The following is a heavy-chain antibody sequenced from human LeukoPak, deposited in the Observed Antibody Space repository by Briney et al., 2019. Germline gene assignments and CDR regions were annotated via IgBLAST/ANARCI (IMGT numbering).Heavy chain of an antibody. Sequence: PGGSLRLSCAASGFTFSSYAMSWVRQAPGKGLEWVSAISGSGGSTYYADSVKGRSTISRDNSKNTLYLQMNSLRAEDTAVYYCAKVALMGLYAYYMDVWGKGTTVTVSS. J-gene: IGHJ6*03. D-gene: IGHD2-8*01. CDR1: GFTFSSYA. V-gene: IGHV3-23*01. CDR3: AKVALMGLYAYYMDV. CDR2: ISGSGGST.